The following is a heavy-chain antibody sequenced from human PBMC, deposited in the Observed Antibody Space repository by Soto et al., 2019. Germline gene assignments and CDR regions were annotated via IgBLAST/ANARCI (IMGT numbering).Heavy chain of an antibody. J-gene: IGHJ4*02. V-gene: IGHV1-3*01. CDR2: INAGNGNT. CDR1: GYTFTSYA. CDR3: ARDSLEGCSGGSCYYPFDY. D-gene: IGHD2-15*01. Sequence: QVQLVQSGAEVKKPGASVKVSCKASGYTFTSYAMHWVRQAPGQRLEWMGWINAGNGNTKYSQKFQGRVTITRDTSASTAYMELSSLRSEDTAVYYCARDSLEGCSGGSCYYPFDYWGQGTLVTVSS.